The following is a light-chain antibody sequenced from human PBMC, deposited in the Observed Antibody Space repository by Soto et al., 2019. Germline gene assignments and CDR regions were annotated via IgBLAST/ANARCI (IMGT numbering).Light chain of an antibody. J-gene: IGKJ1*01. V-gene: IGKV1-5*01. CDR3: QQYNSYWT. CDR2: DAS. CDR1: QSISSW. Sequence: DIQMTQSPSTLPASVGDRVTITCRASQSISSWLAWYQQKPGKAPNLLIYDASSLESWVPSGFSGSGYGTEFPLTIRFLQPDDFESYSCQQYNSYWTFGQGTKVQIK.